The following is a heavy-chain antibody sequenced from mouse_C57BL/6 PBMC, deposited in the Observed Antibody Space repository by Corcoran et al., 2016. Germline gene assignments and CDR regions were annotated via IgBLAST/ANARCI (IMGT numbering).Heavy chain of an antibody. J-gene: IGHJ2*01. CDR3: AGGAYSNYFDY. CDR2: INPNNGGT. CDR1: GYMFTDYY. V-gene: IGHV1-26*01. D-gene: IGHD2-5*01. Sequence: EVQLQQSGPELVKPGASVKISCKASGYMFTDYYMNWVKQSHGKSLEWIGDINPNNGGTSYNQKFKGKATLTVDKSSSTAYMELRSLTSEDSAVYYCAGGAYSNYFDYWGQGTTLTVSS.